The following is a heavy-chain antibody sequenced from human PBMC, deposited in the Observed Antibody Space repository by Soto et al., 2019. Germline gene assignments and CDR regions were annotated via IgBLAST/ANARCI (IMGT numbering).Heavy chain of an antibody. CDR2: ISGSGGST. Sequence: GGSLRLSCAASGFTFSSYAMSWVRQAPGKGLEWVSAISGSGGSTYYADSVKGRFTISRDNSKNTLYLQMNSLRAEDTAVYYCAKSGGGETPNYYYYMDVWGKGTTVTVS. CDR3: AKSGGGETPNYYYYMDV. CDR1: GFTFSSYA. J-gene: IGHJ6*03. V-gene: IGHV3-23*01. D-gene: IGHD2-15*01.